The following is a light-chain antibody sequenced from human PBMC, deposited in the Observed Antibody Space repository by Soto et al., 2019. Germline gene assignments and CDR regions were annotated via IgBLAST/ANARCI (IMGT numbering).Light chain of an antibody. Sequence: DIQMTQSPSTLSASVGDRVTITCRASQSVSRWLAWYKQKPGKAPKRLIYKASTLESGVPSKFSCSGPGTEFTLAISSLQPDDSATYYCQQYTDNWTFGQGTKVEIK. CDR3: QQYTDNWT. V-gene: IGKV1-5*03. J-gene: IGKJ1*01. CDR2: KAS. CDR1: QSVSRW.